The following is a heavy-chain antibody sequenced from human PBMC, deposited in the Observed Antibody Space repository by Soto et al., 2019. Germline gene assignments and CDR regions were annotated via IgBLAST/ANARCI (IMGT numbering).Heavy chain of an antibody. J-gene: IGHJ6*02. CDR3: AREGSITGIHYYGMDV. CDR2: IYYSGST. D-gene: IGHD1-20*01. V-gene: IGHV4-59*01. CDR1: GGSISSYH. Sequence: SETLSLTCTVSGGSISSYHWSWIRQPPGKGLEWIGYIYYSGSTNYDPSLKSRVTISVDTSKNQFSLKLSSVTAADTAVYYCAREGSITGIHYYGMDVWGQGTTVTVSS.